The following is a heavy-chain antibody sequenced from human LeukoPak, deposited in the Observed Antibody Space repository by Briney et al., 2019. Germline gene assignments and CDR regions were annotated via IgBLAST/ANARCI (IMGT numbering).Heavy chain of an antibody. Sequence: GGSLRLSCAASGFTFSNSAMSWVRQAPGKGLEWVSSSSGSGGSTYYADSVKGRFTISRDNSKNTLYLQMNSLRAEDTAIYYCTKSGSSRFDPWGQGTLVTVSS. V-gene: IGHV3-23*01. D-gene: IGHD1-26*01. J-gene: IGHJ5*02. CDR2: SSGSGGST. CDR1: GFTFSNSA. CDR3: TKSGSSRFDP.